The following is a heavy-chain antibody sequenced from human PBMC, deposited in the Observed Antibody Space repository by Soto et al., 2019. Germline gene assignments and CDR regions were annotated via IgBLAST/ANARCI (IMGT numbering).Heavy chain of an antibody. Sequence: PSETHSLTWTVSGDSIGGVGYWSWIRQFPGRGLEWIGCISSSGSTYYNPALNNRISLSLDTSQNQFSLKLLSVTAADTAIYYCARSGVTGIVIPSHWFAPWGQGTLVTVS. D-gene: IGHD2-21*02. J-gene: IGHJ5*02. CDR3: ARSGVTGIVIPSHWFAP. CDR1: GDSIGGVGY. CDR2: ISSSGST. V-gene: IGHV4-31*02.